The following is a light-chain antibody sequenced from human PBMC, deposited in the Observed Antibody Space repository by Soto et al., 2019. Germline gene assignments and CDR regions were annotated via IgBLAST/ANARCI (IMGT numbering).Light chain of an antibody. CDR1: QTISSW. Sequence: DIQMTQSPSTLSGSVGDRVTITCRASQTISSWLAWYQQKPGKAPKLLIYKASTLKSGVPSRFSGSGSGTDFTLTISILQPEDFATYYCQQVNVYPSTFGGGTKVDIK. CDR2: KAS. CDR3: QQVNVYPST. J-gene: IGKJ4*01. V-gene: IGKV1-5*03.